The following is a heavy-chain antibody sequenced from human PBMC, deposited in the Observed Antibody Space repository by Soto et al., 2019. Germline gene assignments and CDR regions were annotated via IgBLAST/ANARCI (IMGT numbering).Heavy chain of an antibody. CDR1: GFTFSDYD. D-gene: IGHD1-1*01. J-gene: IGHJ4*02. CDR2: SSNSGTFS. V-gene: IGHV3-11*06. Sequence: PXGCLRLSGEGSGFTFSDYDISWIRQAPGKGLEWISYSSNSGTFSRYADSVKGRFSISRDNTKNLLYLQMNSLRAEDTAVYYCARSGDNYNRLDDWGQGTPVTVSS. CDR3: ARSGDNYNRLDD.